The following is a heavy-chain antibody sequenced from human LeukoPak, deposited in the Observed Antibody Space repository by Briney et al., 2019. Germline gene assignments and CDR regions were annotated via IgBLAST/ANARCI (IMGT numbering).Heavy chain of an antibody. V-gene: IGHV1-2*02. CDR3: ASFEVGA. Sequence: GASVKVSCKASGYTFTGYYLHWVRQAPGQGLEWMGWINPNSGGTNYAQKSQGRVTMTRDTSISTAYMELRSLRSDDTTIYYCASFEVGAWGQGTLVTVSS. CDR1: GYTFTGYY. D-gene: IGHD3-10*01. CDR2: INPNSGGT. J-gene: IGHJ5*02.